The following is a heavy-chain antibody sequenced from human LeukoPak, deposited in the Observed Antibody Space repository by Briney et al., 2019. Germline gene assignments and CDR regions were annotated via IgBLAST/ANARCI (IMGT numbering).Heavy chain of an antibody. CDR3: ATVYWYFDL. J-gene: IGHJ2*01. Sequence: GGSLRLSCSASGSTFTNAWMSWVRQAPGKGLEWVGLIKSKTDGGTTDYAAPVQGRFTISRDDSNNTLHLQMSSLKTEDTGVYYCATVYWYFDLWGPGTLLPVSA. V-gene: IGHV3-15*01. CDR2: IKSKTDGGTT. CDR1: GSTFTNAW.